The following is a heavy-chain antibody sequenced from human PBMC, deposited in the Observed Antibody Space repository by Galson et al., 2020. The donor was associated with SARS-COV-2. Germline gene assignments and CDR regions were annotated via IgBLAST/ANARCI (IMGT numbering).Heavy chain of an antibody. Sequence: GESLKIPCAASGFTFSSYSMNWVRQDPGKGLEWVSSISSSSSYIYYADSVKGRFTISRDNAKNSLYLQMNSLRDEDTAVYYCARDPTYGDPEFYYYYGMGVWGRGTTVTVAS. J-gene: IGHJ6*02. CDR1: GFTFSSYS. CDR3: ARDPTYGDPEFYYYYGMGV. D-gene: IGHD4-17*01. CDR2: ISSSSSYI. V-gene: IGHV3-21*01.